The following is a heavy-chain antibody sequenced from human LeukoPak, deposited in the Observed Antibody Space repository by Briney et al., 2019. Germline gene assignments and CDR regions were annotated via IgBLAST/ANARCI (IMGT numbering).Heavy chain of an antibody. CDR3: AKDFARAGYSSSYSALVDY. V-gene: IGHV3-43D*03. J-gene: IGHJ4*02. D-gene: IGHD6-13*01. Sequence: GGSLRLSCAASGFTFDDYATHWVRQAPGKGLEWVSLISWDGGSTYYADSVKGRFTISRDNSKNSLYLQMNSLRAEDTALYYCAKDFARAGYSSSYSALVDYWGQGTLVTVSS. CDR1: GFTFDDYA. CDR2: ISWDGGST.